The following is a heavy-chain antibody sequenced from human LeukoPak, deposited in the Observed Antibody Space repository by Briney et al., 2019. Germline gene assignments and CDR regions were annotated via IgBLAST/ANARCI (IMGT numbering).Heavy chain of an antibody. CDR1: GFTFSSYA. CDR3: AREKSCFDY. J-gene: IGHJ4*02. CDR2: ISYDGSNK. Sequence: PGRSLRLSCAASGFTFSSYAMHWVRQAPGKGLEWVAVISYDGSNKYYVDSVKGRFTISRDNSKNTLYLQMNSLRAEDTAVYYCAREKSCFDYWGQGTLVTVSS. V-gene: IGHV3-30-3*01.